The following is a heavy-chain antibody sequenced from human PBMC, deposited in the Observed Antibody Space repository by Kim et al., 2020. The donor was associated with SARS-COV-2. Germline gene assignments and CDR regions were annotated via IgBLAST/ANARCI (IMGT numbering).Heavy chain of an antibody. CDR1: GYTFTSYY. V-gene: IGHV1-46*01. CDR3: ARGTPRWWLQLRRHNWFDP. CDR2: INPSGGST. D-gene: IGHD5-12*01. J-gene: IGHJ5*02. Sequence: ASVKVSCKASGYTFTSYYMHWVRQAPGQGLEWMGIINPSGGSTSYAQKFQGRVTMTRDTSTSTVYMELSSLRSEDTAVYYCARGTPRWWLQLRRHNWFDPWGQGTLVTVSS.